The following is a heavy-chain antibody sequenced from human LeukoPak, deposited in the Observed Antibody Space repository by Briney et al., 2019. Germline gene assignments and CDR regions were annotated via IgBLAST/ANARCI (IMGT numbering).Heavy chain of an antibody. CDR1: GFTFSNAW. CDR3: ARGRDGYNLVDAFDI. V-gene: IGHV3-23*01. D-gene: IGHD5-24*01. CDR2: ISGSGGST. J-gene: IGHJ3*02. Sequence: GGSLRLSCAASGFTFSNAWMSWVRQAPGKGPEWVSAISGSGGSTYYADSVKGRFTISRDNAKNSLYLQMNSLRAEDTAVYYCARGRDGYNLVDAFDIWGQGIMVIVSS.